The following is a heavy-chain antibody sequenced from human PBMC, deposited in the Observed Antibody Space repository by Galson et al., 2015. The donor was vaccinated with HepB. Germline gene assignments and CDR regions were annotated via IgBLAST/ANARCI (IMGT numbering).Heavy chain of an antibody. V-gene: IGHV3-74*03. Sequence: SLRLSCAGSGFTFNNRWMHWVRQAPGKGLVWVSRIDSDGSSTKYADSVKGRFTISRDNTKKTLYLQMNSLRAEDTAVYCCVRAGDRRLDVWGQGTTVTVSS. CDR2: IDSDGSST. CDR3: VRAGDRRLDV. D-gene: IGHD2-15*01. CDR1: GFTFNNRW. J-gene: IGHJ6*02.